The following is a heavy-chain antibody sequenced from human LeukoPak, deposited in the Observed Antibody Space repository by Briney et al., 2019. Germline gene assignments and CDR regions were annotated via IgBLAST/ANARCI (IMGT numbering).Heavy chain of an antibody. D-gene: IGHD5-12*01. CDR2: IYSGGST. CDR1: GFTVSSNY. V-gene: IGHV3-66*01. CDR3: ACERGGYGFY. J-gene: IGHJ4*02. Sequence: GGSLRLSCAASGFTVSSNYMSWVRQAPGKGLEWVSIIYSGGSTYYADSVKGRFTISRDNAKNSLYLQMNSLRVEDTALYYCACERGGYGFYWGQGTLVTVSS.